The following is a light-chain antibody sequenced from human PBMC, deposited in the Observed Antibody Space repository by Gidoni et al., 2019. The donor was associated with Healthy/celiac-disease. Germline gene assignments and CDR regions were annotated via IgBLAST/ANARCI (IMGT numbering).Light chain of an antibody. CDR2: GTS. CDR1: SSNIGAGYD. Sequence: QSVLTQPPSVSGAPGQRVTISRTGSSSNIGAGYDVHWYQQLPGTAPKLLIYGTSNRPSGGPDRFSGSKSGTSASLAITGLQAEDEADYYCQSYDSSLSVYVFGTGTKVTVL. J-gene: IGLJ1*01. V-gene: IGLV1-40*01. CDR3: QSYDSSLSVYV.